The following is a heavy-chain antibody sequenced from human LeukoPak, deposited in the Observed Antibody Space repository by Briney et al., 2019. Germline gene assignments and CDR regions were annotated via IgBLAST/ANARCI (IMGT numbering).Heavy chain of an antibody. CDR2: IYWDDDK. D-gene: IGHD3-3*01. V-gene: IGHV2-5*08. J-gene: IGHJ4*02. CDR1: GGSISNYYW. CDR3: AHRRSLEFDY. Sequence: TLSLTCTVSGGSISNYYWSWIRQPPGKALEWLALIYWDDDKRYSPSLKSRLTITKDTSKNQVVLTMTNMDPVDTATYYCAHRRSLEFDYWGQGTLVTVSS.